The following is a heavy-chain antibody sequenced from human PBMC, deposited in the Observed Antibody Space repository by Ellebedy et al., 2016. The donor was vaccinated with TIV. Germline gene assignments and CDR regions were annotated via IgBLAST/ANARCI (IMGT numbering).Heavy chain of an antibody. CDR1: GDSIYSSNW. CDR2: IHHSGNT. V-gene: IGHV4-4*02. D-gene: IGHD5/OR15-5a*01. J-gene: IGHJ4*02. CDR3: ARDPDIVSMGHFDY. Sequence: SETLSLXXGVSGDSIYSSNWWSWVRQSPGKGLEWIGEIHHSGNTNYNPSLKSRVTMSLDRSKKQVSLQLSSVTAADTAVYYCARDPDIVSMGHFDYWGQGTLVTVSS.